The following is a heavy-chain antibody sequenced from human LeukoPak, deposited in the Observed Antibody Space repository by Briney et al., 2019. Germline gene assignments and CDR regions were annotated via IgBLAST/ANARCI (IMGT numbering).Heavy chain of an antibody. D-gene: IGHD6-19*01. CDR1: GFTVSSNY. J-gene: IGHJ4*02. Sequence: GGSLRLSCAASGFTVSSNYMSWVRQAPGKGLEWVSVIYSGGSTYYADSVKGRFTISRDNAKNSLYLQMNSLRAEDTAVYYCARGAVGSSGWYVDSWGQGTLVTVSS. CDR3: ARGAVGSSGWYVDS. CDR2: IYSGGST. V-gene: IGHV3-53*01.